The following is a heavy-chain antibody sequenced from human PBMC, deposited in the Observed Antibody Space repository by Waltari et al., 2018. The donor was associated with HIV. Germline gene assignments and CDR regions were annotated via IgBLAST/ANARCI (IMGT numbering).Heavy chain of an antibody. CDR2: IWYDGSNK. D-gene: IGHD5-12*01. V-gene: IGHV3-33*01. CDR1: GFTFSSYG. J-gene: IGHJ4*02. CDR3: ARGDVATTIFDY. Sequence: QVQLAESGGGVVQPGRSLRLSCAASGFTFSSYGMHWVRQAPGKGLEWVAVIWYDGSNKYYADSVKGRFTISRDNSKNTLYLQMNSLRAEDTAVYYCARGDVATTIFDYWGQGTLVTVSS.